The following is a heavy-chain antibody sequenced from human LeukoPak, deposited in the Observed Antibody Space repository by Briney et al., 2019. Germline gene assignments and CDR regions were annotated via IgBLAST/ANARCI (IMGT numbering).Heavy chain of an antibody. CDR3: AKDLGAQQWLVREDWFDP. J-gene: IGHJ5*02. CDR2: IGESGDT. D-gene: IGHD6-19*01. CDR1: GFTFTNFA. Sequence: GGSLRLSCAASGFTFTNFAMTWVRQAPGKGLEWVSSIGESGDTYYADSVKGRFTISRDNSKSTLYLQMNSLRAEDTAVYYCAKDLGAQQWLVREDWFDPWGQGTLVTVSS. V-gene: IGHV3-23*01.